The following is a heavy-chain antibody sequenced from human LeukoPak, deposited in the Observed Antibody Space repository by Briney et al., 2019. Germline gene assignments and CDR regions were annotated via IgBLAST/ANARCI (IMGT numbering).Heavy chain of an antibody. V-gene: IGHV1-2*02. CDR3: ARGWAYFDY. CDR2: NNPNSGGT. D-gene: IGHD6-13*01. J-gene: IGHJ4*02. Sequence: ASVKVSCKASGYTFTGYYIHWVRQAPGQGLEWMGWNNPNSGGTNFAQKFQGRVTMTRNTSISTAYMELTRLISDDTAVYYCARGWAYFDYWGQGTLVTVSS. CDR1: GYTFTGYY.